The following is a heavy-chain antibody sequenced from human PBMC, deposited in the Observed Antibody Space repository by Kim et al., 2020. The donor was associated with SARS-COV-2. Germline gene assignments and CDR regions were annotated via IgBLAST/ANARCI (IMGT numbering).Heavy chain of an antibody. J-gene: IGHJ4*01. CDR2: ISYDGSNK. D-gene: IGHD3-22*01. Sequence: GGSLRLSCAASGFTFSSYGMHWVRQAPGKGLEWVAVISYDGSNKYYADSVKGRFTISRDNSKNTLYLQMNSLRAEDTAVYYCARDLFDSSGYYYSVYWG. V-gene: IGHV3-33*05. CDR1: GFTFSSYG. CDR3: ARDLFDSSGYYYSVY.